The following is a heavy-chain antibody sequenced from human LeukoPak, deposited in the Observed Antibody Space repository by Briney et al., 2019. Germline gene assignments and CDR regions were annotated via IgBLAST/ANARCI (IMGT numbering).Heavy chain of an antibody. Sequence: GGSLRLSCAASGFTFSSYGMHWVRQAPGKGLEWVAVIWYDGSNKYYADSVKGRFTISRDNSKNTLYLQMNSLRAEDTAVYYCASLRRYCSGGSCYYFDYWGQGTLVTVSS. CDR2: IWYDGSNK. D-gene: IGHD2-15*01. CDR1: GFTFSSYG. J-gene: IGHJ4*02. V-gene: IGHV3-33*01. CDR3: ASLRRYCSGGSCYYFDY.